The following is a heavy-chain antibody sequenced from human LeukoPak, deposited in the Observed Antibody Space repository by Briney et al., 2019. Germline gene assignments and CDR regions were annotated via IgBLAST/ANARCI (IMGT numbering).Heavy chain of an antibody. CDR2: INPNSGGT. CDR1: GYTFTGYY. D-gene: IGHD3-9*01. CDR3: ARGGRYFDWLRWEGWFDP. J-gene: IGHJ5*02. Sequence: ASVKVSCKASGYTFTGYYMHWVRQAPGLGLEWMGWINPNSGGTNYAQKFQGRVTMTRDTSISTAYMELSRLRSDDTAVYYCARGGRYFDWLRWEGWFDPWGQGTLVTVSS. V-gene: IGHV1-2*02.